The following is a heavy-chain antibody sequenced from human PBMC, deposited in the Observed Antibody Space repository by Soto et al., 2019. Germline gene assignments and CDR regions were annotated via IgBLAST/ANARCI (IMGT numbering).Heavy chain of an antibody. CDR2: IWYDGSNK. V-gene: IGHV3-33*01. CDR1: GFSFSTYG. Sequence: GGSLRLSCAASGFSFSTYGMHWVRQAPGKGLEWVAVIWYDGSNKYYGDSVKGRFTISRDNSKKTLYLQMNSLRAEDTAVYYCVRVFGFDYWGLGTLVTVSS. J-gene: IGHJ4*02. D-gene: IGHD3-3*01. CDR3: VRVFGFDY.